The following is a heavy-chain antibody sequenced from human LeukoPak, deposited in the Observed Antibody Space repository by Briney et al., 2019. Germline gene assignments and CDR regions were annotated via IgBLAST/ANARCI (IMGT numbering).Heavy chain of an antibody. CDR2: IWYDGSNK. CDR1: GFTFSNYD. CDR3: ARDDYGGKLDI. D-gene: IGHD4-23*01. J-gene: IGHJ3*02. V-gene: IGHV3-33*01. Sequence: GGSLILSCAASGFTFSNYDMHWVRQAPGKGLEWVAVIWYDGSNKYYADSVKGRFTISRDNSKNTLYLQMNSLRAEDTAVYYCARDDYGGKLDIWGQGTVVTVSS.